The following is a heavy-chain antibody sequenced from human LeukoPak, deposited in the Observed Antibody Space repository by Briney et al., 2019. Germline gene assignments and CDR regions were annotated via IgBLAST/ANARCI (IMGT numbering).Heavy chain of an antibody. V-gene: IGHV3-33*08. CDR2: IWYDGSNK. CDR1: GFTFSSYA. J-gene: IGHJ4*02. CDR3: ARGAGIAVAPFDY. Sequence: PWGSLRLSCAASGFTFSSYAMHWVRQAPGKGLEWVAVIWYDGSNKYYADSVKGRFTISRDNSKNTLYLQMNSLRAEDTAVYYCARGAGIAVAPFDYWGQGTLVT. D-gene: IGHD6-19*01.